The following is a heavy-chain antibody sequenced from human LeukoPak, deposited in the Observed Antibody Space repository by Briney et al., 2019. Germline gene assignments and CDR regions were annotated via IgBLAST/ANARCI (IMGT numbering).Heavy chain of an antibody. V-gene: IGHV3-53*01. CDR1: GFTVSSNY. Sequence: GGSLRLSCAAPGFTVSSNYMSWVRQAPGKGLEWVSVIYSGGSTYYADSVKGRFTISRDNSKNTLYLQMNSLRAEDTAIYYCAKIAETSGSYGQGYDYWGQGTLVTVSS. CDR2: IYSGGST. CDR3: AKIAETSGSYGQGYDY. D-gene: IGHD1-26*01. J-gene: IGHJ4*02.